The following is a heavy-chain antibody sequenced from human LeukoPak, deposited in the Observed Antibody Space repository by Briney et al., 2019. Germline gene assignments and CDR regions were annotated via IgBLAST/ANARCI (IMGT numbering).Heavy chain of an antibody. CDR3: ALVGEALDY. CDR2: INPNSGGT. CDR1: GYTFTDYY. D-gene: IGHD4-17*01. V-gene: IGHV1-2*02. Sequence: GASVKVSCKASGYTFTDYYIHWVRQAPGQGLEWMGWINPNSGGTNYAQSFQGRVTMTRDTSISTAYMELSRLRSDDTAIYYCALVGEALDYWGQGTLVTVSS. J-gene: IGHJ4*02.